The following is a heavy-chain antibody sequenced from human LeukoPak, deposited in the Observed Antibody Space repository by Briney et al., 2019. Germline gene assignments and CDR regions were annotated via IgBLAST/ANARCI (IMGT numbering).Heavy chain of an antibody. CDR3: AKSSRGVYYYYYMDV. J-gene: IGHJ6*03. CDR1: GFTFSSYN. V-gene: IGHV3-21*01. Sequence: PGGSLRLSCAASGFTFSSYNMNWVRQAPGKGLEWVSCISSSSNYINYADSVKGRFTISRDNSKNTLYLQMNSLRAEDTAVYYCAKSSRGVYYYYYMDVWGKGTTVTVSS. CDR2: ISSSSNYI.